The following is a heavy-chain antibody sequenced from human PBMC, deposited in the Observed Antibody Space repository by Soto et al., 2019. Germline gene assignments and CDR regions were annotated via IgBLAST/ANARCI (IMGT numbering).Heavy chain of an antibody. CDR1: GFTFSSYG. CDR2: IWYDGSNK. J-gene: IGHJ3*02. CDR3: ARVEGWRAFDI. V-gene: IGHV3-33*01. Sequence: QVQLVESGGGVVQPGRSLRLSCAASGFTFSSYGMHWVRQAPGKGLEWVAVIWYDGSNKYYADSVKGRFTISRDNSKNTLYLQMNSLRAEDTAVYYCARVEGWRAFDIWGQGTMVTVSS.